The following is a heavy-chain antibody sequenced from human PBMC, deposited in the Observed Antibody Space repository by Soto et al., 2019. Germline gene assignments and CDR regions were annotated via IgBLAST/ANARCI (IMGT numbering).Heavy chain of an antibody. Sequence: EVQLVESGGGLVQPGGSLRLSCAASGFTFSSYSMNWVRQAPGKGLEWVSYISSSSSTIYYADSVKGRFNIARDNAKNSLYLQMNSLRDEDTAVYYCARAMTITGIYYFHYWGQGTLVTVSS. J-gene: IGHJ4*02. CDR1: GFTFSSYS. V-gene: IGHV3-48*02. D-gene: IGHD1-20*01. CDR2: ISSSSSTI. CDR3: ARAMTITGIYYFHY.